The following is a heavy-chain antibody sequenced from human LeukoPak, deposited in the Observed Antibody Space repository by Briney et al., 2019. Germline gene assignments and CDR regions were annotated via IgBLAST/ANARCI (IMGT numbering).Heavy chain of an antibody. D-gene: IGHD6-13*01. CDR3: ARTAGSSSWTT. J-gene: IGHJ5*02. V-gene: IGHV4-59*01. CDR2: IYYSGST. Sequence: SETLSLTCTVSGVSISSYYWSWIRQPPGKGLEWIGYIYYSGSTNYNPSLKSRVTISVDTSKNQFSLKLRSVTAADTAVYYCARTAGSSSWTTWGQGTLVTVSS. CDR1: GVSISSYY.